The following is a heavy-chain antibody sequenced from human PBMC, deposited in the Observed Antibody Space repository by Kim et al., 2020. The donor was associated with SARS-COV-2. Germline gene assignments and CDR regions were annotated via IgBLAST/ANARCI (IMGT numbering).Heavy chain of an antibody. Sequence: GGSLRLSCAASGFSFSNSIMHWVRQAPGKGLEWVAVIWTDGNNKYNADSVNNADSVKGRFTISRDNSENTLYLQMNSLRAEDTAVYYCARESDAFDIWGQGTMVTVSS. V-gene: IGHV3-30*04. CDR1: GFSFSNSI. J-gene: IGHJ3*02. CDR3: ARESDAFDI. CDR2: IWTDGNNK.